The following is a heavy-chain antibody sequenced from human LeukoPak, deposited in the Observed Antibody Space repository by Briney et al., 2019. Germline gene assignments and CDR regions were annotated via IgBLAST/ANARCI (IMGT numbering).Heavy chain of an antibody. D-gene: IGHD2-15*01. CDR1: GYTFTSYG. CDR3: ARDKGTLVVVAATDYFDY. J-gene: IGHJ4*02. CDR2: ISAYNGNT. V-gene: IGHV1-18*01. Sequence: GASVKVSCKASGYTFTSYGISWVRQAPGQGLEWMGWISAYNGNTNYAQKLQGRVTMTTDTSTSTAYMELRSLRPDDTAVYYCARDKGTLVVVAATDYFDYWGQGTLVTVSS.